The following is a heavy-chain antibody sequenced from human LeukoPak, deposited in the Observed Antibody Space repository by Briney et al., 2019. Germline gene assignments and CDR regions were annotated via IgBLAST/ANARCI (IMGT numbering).Heavy chain of an antibody. CDR3: ARSAIDAFDI. D-gene: IGHD6-25*01. J-gene: IGHJ3*02. Sequence: PSETLSLTCTVSGGSISRYYWSWIRHPQGKALEWIGYIYNSGSTNYNPSLKSRVSISEDTSKNQFSLKLSSVTAADTAVYYCARSAIDAFDIWGQGTMVTVSS. CDR1: GGSISRYY. CDR2: IYNSGST. V-gene: IGHV4-59*08.